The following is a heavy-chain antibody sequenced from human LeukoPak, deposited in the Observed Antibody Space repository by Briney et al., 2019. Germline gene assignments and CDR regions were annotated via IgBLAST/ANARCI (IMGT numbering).Heavy chain of an antibody. V-gene: IGHV1-2*02. J-gene: IGHJ4*02. CDR3: ARADYYDSSGFFDY. D-gene: IGHD3-22*01. Sequence: ASVKVSCKASGYTFTGYYMHWVRQAPGQGLEWMGWTNPNSGGTNYAQKFQGRVTMTRDTSISTAYMELSRLRSDDTAVYYCARADYYDSSGFFDYWGQGTLVTVSS. CDR2: TNPNSGGT. CDR1: GYTFTGYY.